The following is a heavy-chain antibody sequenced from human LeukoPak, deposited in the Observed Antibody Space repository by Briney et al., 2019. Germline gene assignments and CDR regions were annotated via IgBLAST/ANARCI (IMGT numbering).Heavy chain of an antibody. CDR2: IYTSGST. D-gene: IGHD5-24*01. CDR1: GGSISSGSYY. CDR3: AREEMATDDAFDI. V-gene: IGHV4-61*02. J-gene: IGHJ3*02. Sequence: SQTLSLTCTVSGGSISSGSYYWSWIRQPAGKGLEWIGRIYTSGSTNYNPSLKSRVTISVDTSKNQFSLKLSSVTAADTAMYYCAREEMATDDAFDIWGQGTMVTVSS.